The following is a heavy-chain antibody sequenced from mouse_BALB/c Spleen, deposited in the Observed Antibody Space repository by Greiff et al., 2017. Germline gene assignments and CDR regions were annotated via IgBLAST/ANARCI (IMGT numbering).Heavy chain of an antibody. Sequence: QVQLQQPGAELVKPGASVKLSCKASGYTFTSYWMHWVKQRPGQGLEWIGEIDPSDSYTNYNQKFKGKATLTVDKSSSTAYMQLSSLTSEDSAVYYCARELGPLYAMDYWGQGTSVTVSS. CDR2: IDPSDSYT. J-gene: IGHJ4*01. V-gene: IGHV1-69*02. D-gene: IGHD4-1*01. CDR3: ARELGPLYAMDY. CDR1: GYTFTSYW.